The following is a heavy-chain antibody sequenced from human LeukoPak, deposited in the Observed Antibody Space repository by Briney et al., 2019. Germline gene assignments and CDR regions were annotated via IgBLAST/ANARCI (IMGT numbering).Heavy chain of an antibody. CDR2: IYDSGST. D-gene: IGHD4-11*01. J-gene: IGHJ5*02. Sequence: PADTLSLTCSVSGGSISSYYLIWIRQTPAKGLEWVGYIYDSGSTKYNPSLGSRVTISADQSKTQITLKLRSVTAADTAVYYCARRDYNNYGRWFDPWGQGNLVTVSS. CDR3: ARRDYNNYGRWFDP. V-gene: IGHV4-59*08. CDR1: GGSISSYY.